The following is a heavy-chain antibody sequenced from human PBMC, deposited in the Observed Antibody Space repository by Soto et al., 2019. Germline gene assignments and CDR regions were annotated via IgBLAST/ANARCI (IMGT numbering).Heavy chain of an antibody. CDR2: IYYSGST. CDR1: GCSISSGGYY. CDR3: AREVRRAVADYFDY. Sequence: SETLSLTCTVSGCSISSGGYYWSWIRQHPGKGLEWIGYIYYSGSTYYNPSLKSRVTISVDTSKNQFSLKLSSVTAADTAVYYCAREVRRAVADYFDYGGQGTLVTVSS. V-gene: IGHV4-31*03. D-gene: IGHD6-19*01. J-gene: IGHJ4*02.